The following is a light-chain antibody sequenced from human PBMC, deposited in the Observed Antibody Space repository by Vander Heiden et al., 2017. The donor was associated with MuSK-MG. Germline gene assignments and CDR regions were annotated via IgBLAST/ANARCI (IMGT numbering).Light chain of an antibody. CDR1: KLGYNY. Sequence: SYALTQPPSVSVSPGQTASITCSGAKLGYNYACWYQQKPGQSPVLVIYQDTKRPSGIPERFSGSNSGNTATLTISGTQAMDEADYYCQAWDSSTVVFGGGTKLTVL. CDR3: QAWDSSTVV. V-gene: IGLV3-1*01. J-gene: IGLJ2*01. CDR2: QDT.